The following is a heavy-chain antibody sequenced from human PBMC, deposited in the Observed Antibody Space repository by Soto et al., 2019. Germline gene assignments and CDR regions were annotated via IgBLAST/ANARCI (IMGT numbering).Heavy chain of an antibody. CDR2: IYYSGST. V-gene: IGHV4-59*01. Sequence: QVQLQESGPGLVKPSETLSLTCTVSGGSISSYYWSWIRQTPGKGLDWIGYIYYSGSTNYNHSRKRRGTISVDTSKNMFSLKLSTVTAACTAVYECVRVEELVAMPSGYWGQGTLVTFSS. J-gene: IGHJ4*02. CDR3: VRVEELVAMPSGY. D-gene: IGHD2-15*01. CDR1: GGSISSYY.